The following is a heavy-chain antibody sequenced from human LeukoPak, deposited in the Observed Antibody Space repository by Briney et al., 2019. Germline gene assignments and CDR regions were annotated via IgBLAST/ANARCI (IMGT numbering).Heavy chain of an antibody. Sequence: GGSLRLSCAASGFTFSSYAMSWVRQAPGKGLEWVSGISWNSGSIGYADSVKGRFTISRDNAKNSLYLQMNSLRAEDTALYYCARATVVTDAFDIWGQGTMVTVSS. V-gene: IGHV3-9*01. CDR3: ARATVVTDAFDI. CDR1: GFTFSSYA. D-gene: IGHD4-23*01. J-gene: IGHJ3*02. CDR2: ISWNSGSI.